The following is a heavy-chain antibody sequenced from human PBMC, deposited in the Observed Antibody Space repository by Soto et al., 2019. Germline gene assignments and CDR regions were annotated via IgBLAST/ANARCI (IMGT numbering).Heavy chain of an antibody. D-gene: IGHD5-12*01. CDR3: ARGEGLRYPDPFDY. CDR2: ISAYNGNT. CDR1: GYTFTSYG. V-gene: IGHV1-18*01. J-gene: IGHJ4*02. Sequence: ASVKVSCKXSGYTFTSYGISWVRQAPGQGLEWMGWISAYNGNTNYAQKLQGRVTMTTDTSTSTAYMELRSLRSDDTAVYYCARGEGLRYPDPFDYWGQGTLVTVSS.